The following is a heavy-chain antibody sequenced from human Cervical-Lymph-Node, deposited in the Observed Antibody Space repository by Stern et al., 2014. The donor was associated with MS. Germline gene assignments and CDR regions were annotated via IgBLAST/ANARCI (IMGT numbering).Heavy chain of an antibody. V-gene: IGHV1-69*01. J-gene: IGHJ4*02. Sequence: VQLVESGAEVKKPGSSVKVSCKASGDTFSSLDIGWVRQAPGQGPEWVGGTTPLLGTANYAQNFQGRVTFSADDSTSTTYMELSSLRSEDTAVYYCARHQAGIAADWGQGTLVTVSS. CDR3: ARHQAGIAAD. CDR2: TTPLLGTA. CDR1: GDTFSSLD. D-gene: IGHD6-13*01.